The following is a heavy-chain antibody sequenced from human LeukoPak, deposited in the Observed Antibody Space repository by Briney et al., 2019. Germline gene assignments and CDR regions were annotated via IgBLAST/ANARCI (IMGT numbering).Heavy chain of an antibody. CDR3: ARVAYSSSWYVQYYFDY. J-gene: IGHJ4*02. D-gene: IGHD6-13*01. CDR2: INQDGSER. V-gene: IGHV3-7*01. Sequence: GGSLRLSCATSKFTFSNYWMTWVRQAPGKGLEWVANINQDGSERYYVDSVKGRFTISRDNAKNSLYLQMNSLRAEDTAVYYCARVAYSSSWYVQYYFDYWGQGTLVTVSS. CDR1: KFTFSNYW.